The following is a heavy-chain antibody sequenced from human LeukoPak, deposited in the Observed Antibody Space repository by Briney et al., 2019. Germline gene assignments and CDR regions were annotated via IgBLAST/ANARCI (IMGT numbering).Heavy chain of an antibody. CDR1: GFTFNTYG. CDR2: ISYDGNDK. J-gene: IGHJ6*02. D-gene: IGHD3/OR15-3a*01. V-gene: IGHV3-30*18. CDR3: VNALTGDPRLLDPLVDV. Sequence: GGSLRLSCAASGFTFNTYGMHWVRQAPGKGLEWVAVISYDGNDKYYADSVKGRYRVSRDNSKNTLFLEMDSLRPEDTAVYYCVNALTGDPRLLDPLVDVWGQGTTVIVSS.